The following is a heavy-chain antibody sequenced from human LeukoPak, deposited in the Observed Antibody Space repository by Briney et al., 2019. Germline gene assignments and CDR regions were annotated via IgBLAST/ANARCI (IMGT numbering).Heavy chain of an antibody. J-gene: IGHJ4*02. Sequence: PGGSLRLSCAASGFTFSSYGMHWVRQAPGKGLEWVAVIWYDGSNKYYADSVKGRFTISRDNSKKTLYLEMSSLRAEDAAVYYCAINYSLDYWGQGTLVTVSS. CDR2: IWYDGSNK. CDR3: AINYSLDY. V-gene: IGHV3-33*01. D-gene: IGHD2-21*01. CDR1: GFTFSSYG.